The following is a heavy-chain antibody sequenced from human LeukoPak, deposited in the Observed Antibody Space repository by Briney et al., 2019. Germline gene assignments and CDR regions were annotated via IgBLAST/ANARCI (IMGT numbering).Heavy chain of an antibody. V-gene: IGHV1-2*02. CDR3: ARDGYYDSSGYYSLPEYFQH. J-gene: IGHJ1*01. CDR1: GYTFTGYY. Sequence: ASVKVSCKASGYTFTGYYIHWVRQAPGQGLEWVGWINPNSGGTNYAQKFQGRVTMTRDTSISTAYMELSRLRSDDTAVYYCARDGYYDSSGYYSLPEYFQHWGQGTLVTVSS. CDR2: INPNSGGT. D-gene: IGHD3-22*01.